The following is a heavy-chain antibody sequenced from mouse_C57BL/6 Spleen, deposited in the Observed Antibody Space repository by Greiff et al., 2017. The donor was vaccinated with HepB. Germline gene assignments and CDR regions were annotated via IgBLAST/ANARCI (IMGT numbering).Heavy chain of an antibody. CDR3: AREELLRLEGGFDY. J-gene: IGHJ2*01. D-gene: IGHD1-1*01. CDR2: IYPGSGST. Sequence: QVQLQQPGAELVKPGASVKMSCKASGYTFTSYWITWVKQRPGQGLEWIGDIYPGSGSTNYNEKFKSKDTLTVDTSSSTAYMQLSSLTSEDSAVYYCAREELLRLEGGFDYWGQGTTLTVSS. CDR1: GYTFTSYW. V-gene: IGHV1-55*01.